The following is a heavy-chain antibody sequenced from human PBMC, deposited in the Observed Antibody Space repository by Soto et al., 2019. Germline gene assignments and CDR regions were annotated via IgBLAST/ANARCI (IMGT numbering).Heavy chain of an antibody. CDR1: GFTFSAVY. Sequence: QVQLEESGGGLVKPGGSLRLSCAASGFTFSAVYMSWIRQAPNKGLEYISYISSSGTSANYADSVKGRFPISRDNAKKSLYLQMNSLRAEDTAVYYCARDRGAVTGQYFDYWGQGALVTVSS. V-gene: IGHV3-11*05. CDR2: ISSSGTSA. CDR3: ARDRGAVTGQYFDY. J-gene: IGHJ4*02. D-gene: IGHD6-19*01.